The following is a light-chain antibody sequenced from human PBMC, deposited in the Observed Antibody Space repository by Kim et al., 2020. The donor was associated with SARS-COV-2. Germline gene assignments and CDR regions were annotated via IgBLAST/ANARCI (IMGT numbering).Light chain of an antibody. CDR1: QGISNY. J-gene: IGKJ1*01. V-gene: IGKV1-27*01. Sequence: DIQMTQSPSSLSASVGDRVTITCRASQGISNYLAWYQQKPGKVPKPLIYAASALRSGVPSRYSGSGSGTDFTLTITSLQPEDVAVYYCQQCKGAPWTFGHGTKVDIK. CDR2: AAS. CDR3: QQCKGAPWT.